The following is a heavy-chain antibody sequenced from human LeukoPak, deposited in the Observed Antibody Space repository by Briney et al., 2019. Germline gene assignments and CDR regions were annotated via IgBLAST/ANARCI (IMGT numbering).Heavy chain of an antibody. D-gene: IGHD3-3*01. Sequence: SETLSLTCTVSGGSISSYYWSWIRQPAGKGLEWIGRIYTSGSTNYNPSLKSRVTMSVDTSKNQFSLKLSSVTAADTAVYYCARDNYRDFWSGYYGKGFDPWGQGTLVTVSS. J-gene: IGHJ5*02. V-gene: IGHV4-4*07. CDR1: GGSISSYY. CDR2: IYTSGST. CDR3: ARDNYRDFWSGYYGKGFDP.